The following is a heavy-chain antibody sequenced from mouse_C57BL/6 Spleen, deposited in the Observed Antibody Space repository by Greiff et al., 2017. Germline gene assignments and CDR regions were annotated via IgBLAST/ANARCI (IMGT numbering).Heavy chain of an antibody. Sequence: VQLQQSGAELVRPGASVKLSCTASGFNINDDYMHWVKQRPEQGLEWIGWIDPENGDTEYASKFQGKATIPADTSSNTAYLQLSSLASEDTAVYYWTSLSSGYVGYWGQGTTLTVSS. CDR1: GFNINDDY. CDR3: TSLSSGYVGY. D-gene: IGHD3-2*02. CDR2: IDPENGDT. V-gene: IGHV14-4*01. J-gene: IGHJ2*01.